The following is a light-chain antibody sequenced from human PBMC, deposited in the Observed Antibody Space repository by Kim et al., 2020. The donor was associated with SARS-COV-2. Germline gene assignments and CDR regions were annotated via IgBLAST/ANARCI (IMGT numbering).Light chain of an antibody. Sequence: QSVLTQPPSVSGAPGQRVTISCTGTSSNIGTPFGVHWYQQLPGTAPKLLIYENNHRPSGVPDRFSGAKSVTSASLAITGLQAEDEADYYCQSFDSSLNGWVFGGGTQLTVL. CDR3: QSFDSSLNGWV. V-gene: IGLV1-40*01. CDR2: ENN. J-gene: IGLJ3*02. CDR1: SSNIGTPFG.